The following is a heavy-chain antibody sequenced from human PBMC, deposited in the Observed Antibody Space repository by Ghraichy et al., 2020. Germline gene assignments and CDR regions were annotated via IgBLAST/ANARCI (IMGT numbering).Heavy chain of an antibody. V-gene: IGHV3-7*01. D-gene: IGHD1-26*01. J-gene: IGHJ4*02. CDR2: IKEDGNEE. CDR3: AIDLYYKCDC. Sequence: GESLNISCVASGFSLSDYWVTWLRQAPGKGLEWVANIKEDGNEEYYVDSVKGRFTISRDNAKNSLYLQMDSLRADDTAMYYCAIDLYYKCDCWGQGTLVTVSS. CDR1: GFSLSDYW.